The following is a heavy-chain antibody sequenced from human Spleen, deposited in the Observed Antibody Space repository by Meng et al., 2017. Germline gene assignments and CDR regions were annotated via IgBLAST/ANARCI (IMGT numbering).Heavy chain of an antibody. CDR1: GYTLSRDG. J-gene: IGHJ4*02. Sequence: QGQLGRSGAEVTKPGASVKVSCHASGYTLSRDGFSWVRQAPGQGLEWLGWINTYTGKTDYAQKFQGRVTLTTDTFTSTAYMELRSLRSDDTAVYYCVTRGNPYLNCWGQGTLVTVSS. CDR2: INTYTGKT. V-gene: IGHV1-18*01. CDR3: VTRGNPYLNC.